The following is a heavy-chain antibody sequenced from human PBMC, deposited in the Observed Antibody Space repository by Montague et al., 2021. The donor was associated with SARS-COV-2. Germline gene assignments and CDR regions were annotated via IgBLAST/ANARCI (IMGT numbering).Heavy chain of an antibody. CDR1: RDNVYSNSAT. J-gene: IGHJ6*02. Sequence: CAISRDNVYSNSATWNWFRQSPSRGRELLGRTYYRSKWYSDYAVXVRGRLTINPDTSKNQFSLQLNSVTPEDTAIYYCTSGREGNYNVMDVWGQGTTVTVSS. V-gene: IGHV6-1*01. CDR3: TSGREGNYNVMDV. CDR2: TYYRSKWYS. D-gene: IGHD1-1*01.